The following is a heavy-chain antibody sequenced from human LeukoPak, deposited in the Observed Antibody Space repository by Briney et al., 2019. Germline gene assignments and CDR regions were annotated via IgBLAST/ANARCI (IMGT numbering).Heavy chain of an antibody. CDR2: ITGAGDTT. J-gene: IGHJ4*02. V-gene: IGHV3-23*01. D-gene: IGHD3-3*01. Sequence: GGSLRLSCAASGFTFSTFAMSWVRQDPGRGLEWVSSITGAGDTTFYPESVKGRFTISRDNSKNTLYLQMNSLRVEGTALYFCVRDRNYYEALQRSYWGQGTLVTVSS. CDR1: GFTFSTFA. CDR3: VRDRNYYEALQRSY.